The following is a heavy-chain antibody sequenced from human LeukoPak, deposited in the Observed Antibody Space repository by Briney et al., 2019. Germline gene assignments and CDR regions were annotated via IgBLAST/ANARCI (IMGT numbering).Heavy chain of an antibody. CDR3: ARVGRVWFGELLNWFDP. V-gene: IGHV4-61*05. CDR2: IYYSGST. Sequence: SETLSLTCTVSGGSISSSSYYWGWIRQPPGKGLEWIGYIYYSGSTNYNPSLKSRVTISVDTSKNQFSLKLSSVTAADTAVYYCARVGRVWFGELLNWFDPWGQGTLVTVSS. D-gene: IGHD3-10*01. CDR1: GGSISSSSYY. J-gene: IGHJ5*02.